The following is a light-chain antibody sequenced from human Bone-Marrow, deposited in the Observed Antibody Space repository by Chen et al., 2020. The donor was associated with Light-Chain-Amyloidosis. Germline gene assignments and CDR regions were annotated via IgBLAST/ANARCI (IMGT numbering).Light chain of an antibody. J-gene: IGLJ3*02. V-gene: IGLV6-57*01. CDR2: EDD. CDR3: QSYQGSSQGV. CDR1: SGSIATNY. Sequence: NFILTQPQSVSESPGKTVIISCTRSSGSIATNYVQWYQQRPGSSPPTVIYEDDQRPSGVPDRFSGSIDRSSNSASLTISGLKTEDEADYYCQSYQGSSQGVFGGGTKLTVL.